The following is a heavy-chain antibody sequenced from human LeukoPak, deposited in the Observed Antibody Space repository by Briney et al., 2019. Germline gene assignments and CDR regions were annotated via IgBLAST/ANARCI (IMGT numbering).Heavy chain of an antibody. Sequence: ASVKVSCKASGYTFTNYGITWVRQAPGQGLEWMGWTSAYNGNTNYAQKLQGRVTMTTDTSTSTAYMELKSLTSDDTAVYYCARGGSDCSGGNCPYSWFDPWGQGTLVTVSS. CDR3: ARGGSDCSGGNCPYSWFDP. D-gene: IGHD2-15*01. V-gene: IGHV1-18*01. CDR2: TSAYNGNT. J-gene: IGHJ5*02. CDR1: GYTFTNYG.